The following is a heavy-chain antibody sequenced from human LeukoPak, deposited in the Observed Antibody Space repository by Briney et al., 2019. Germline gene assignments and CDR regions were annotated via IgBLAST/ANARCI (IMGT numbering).Heavy chain of an antibody. CDR2: ISSSSSYI. D-gene: IGHD3-22*01. Sequence: PGGSVTLFCAAYGFTLSSHSMNWVRQAPGKGLERVSSISSSSSYIHSADSVKVLFIISRDNAKNSLYLQMNSLRAEDTAVYYCARDLYDSGAYSSPIDYWGQGPLVTVSS. J-gene: IGHJ4*02. CDR3: ARDLYDSGAYSSPIDY. CDR1: GFTLSSHS. V-gene: IGHV3-21*01.